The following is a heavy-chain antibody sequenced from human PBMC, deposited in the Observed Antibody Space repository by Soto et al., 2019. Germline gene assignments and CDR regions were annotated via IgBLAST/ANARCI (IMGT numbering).Heavy chain of an antibody. V-gene: IGHV4-30-4*01. J-gene: IGHJ4*02. CDR3: ARTGASDYXIADRPLDY. Sequence: ASETLSLTCTVSGGSISSGDYYWSWIRQPPGKGLEWIGYIYYSGSTYYNPSLKSRVTISVDTSKNQFSLKLSSVTAADTAVYYCARTGASDYXIADRPLDYWGQGTLVTVSS. CDR1: GGSISSGDYY. CDR2: IYYSGST. D-gene: IGHD4-4*01.